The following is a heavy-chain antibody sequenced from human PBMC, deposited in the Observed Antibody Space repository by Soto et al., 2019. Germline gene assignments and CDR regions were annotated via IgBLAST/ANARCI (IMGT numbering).Heavy chain of an antibody. CDR3: ARSPKATLYYYYMDV. CDR2: INSDGSST. Sequence: GGSLRLSCAASGFTFSSYWMHWVRQAPGKGLVWVSRINSDGSSTGYADSVKGRFTISRDNAKNTLYLQMNSLRAEDTAVYYCARSPKATLYYYYMDVWGKGTTVTVSS. V-gene: IGHV3-74*01. CDR1: GFTFSSYW. J-gene: IGHJ6*03.